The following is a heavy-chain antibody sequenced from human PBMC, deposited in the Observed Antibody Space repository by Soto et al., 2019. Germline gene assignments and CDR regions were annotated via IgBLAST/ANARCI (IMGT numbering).Heavy chain of an antibody. J-gene: IGHJ3*01. CDR3: TSLSIAVAHFAFDL. CDR1: GFTFSGHW. V-gene: IGHV3-74*01. CDR2: ITPDGSTT. Sequence: EVQLVESGGGVVQPGGSLRLSCAACGFTFSGHWMHWVRQAPGEGLVWVSRITPDGSTTDYADSVKGRFSISRDNAKNMVYLQMNSLRVEDTAVYYCTSLSIAVAHFAFDLWGQGTLVTVSS. D-gene: IGHD6-19*01.